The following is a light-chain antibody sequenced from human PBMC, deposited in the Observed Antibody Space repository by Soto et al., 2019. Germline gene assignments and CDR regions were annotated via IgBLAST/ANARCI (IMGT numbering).Light chain of an antibody. Sequence: QSVLTQPPSASGTAGQRVTMSCSGGSSNIGRETVNWYQQLPGTAPKLLIYRNNQRPSGVPDRFSGSKSGTSASLAISGLQSEDEANYYCAAWDDSLNGVVFGGGTKLTVL. V-gene: IGLV1-44*01. J-gene: IGLJ2*01. CDR2: RNN. CDR3: AAWDDSLNGVV. CDR1: SSNIGRET.